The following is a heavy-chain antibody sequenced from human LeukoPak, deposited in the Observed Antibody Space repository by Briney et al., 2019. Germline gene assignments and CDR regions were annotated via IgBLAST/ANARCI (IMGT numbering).Heavy chain of an antibody. J-gene: IGHJ6*02. CDR3: AREEVATKSRAAIVRTYYYYGMDV. CDR2: INAGNGNT. Sequence: ASVKVSCKASGYSFTNYGMHWVRQAPGQRLEWMGWINAGNGNTKYSQKLQGRVTMTTDTSTSTAYMELRSLRSDDTAVYYCAREEVATKSRAAIVRTYYYYGMDVWGQGTTVTVSS. V-gene: IGHV1-3*01. CDR1: GYSFTNYG. D-gene: IGHD5-12*01.